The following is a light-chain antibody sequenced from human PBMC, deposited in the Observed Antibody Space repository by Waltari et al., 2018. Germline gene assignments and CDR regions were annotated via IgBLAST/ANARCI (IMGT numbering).Light chain of an antibody. CDR2: GQN. V-gene: IGLV3-19*01. CDR3: HSRDTSSTRV. J-gene: IGLJ2*01. Sequence: SSELTQDPPVSVALGQTVRNTCQGDSLRRYYASWYQQRPGQAPILVLYGQNNRPSGIPDRFSGSISGNTASLTITGAQAEDEADYYCHSRDTSSTRVFGGGTRLTV. CDR1: SLRRYY.